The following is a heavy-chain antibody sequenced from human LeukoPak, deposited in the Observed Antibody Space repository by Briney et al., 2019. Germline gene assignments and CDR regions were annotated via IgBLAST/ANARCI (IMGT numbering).Heavy chain of an antibody. J-gene: IGHJ4*02. CDR3: ARARYCTTSRCYSEY. D-gene: IGHD2-2*01. CDR1: GGTFSSYA. CDR2: IIPIFGTA. V-gene: IGHV1-69*05. Sequence: GASVKVSCKASGGTFSSYAISWVRQAPGQGLEWMGRIIPIFGTANYAQKFQGRVTITTDESTSTAYMELSSLRSEDTAVYYCARARYCTTSRCYSEYWGQGTLVTVSS.